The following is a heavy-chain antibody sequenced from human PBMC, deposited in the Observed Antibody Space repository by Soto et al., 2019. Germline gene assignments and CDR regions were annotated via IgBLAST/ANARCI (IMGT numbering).Heavy chain of an antibody. D-gene: IGHD6-13*01. V-gene: IGHV3-21*04. J-gene: IGHJ6*02. CDR3: AKDYSSSWYKDEHNYYYGMDV. Sequence: GGSLRLSCAASGFTFSTYRMNWVRQAPGKGLERVSSISSSSSYIYYAESVKGRYTISKDNAKHTHYQQKNSQREEDTDLYYCAKDYSSSWYKDEHNYYYGMDVWGQGT. CDR1: GFTFSTYR. CDR2: ISSSSSYI.